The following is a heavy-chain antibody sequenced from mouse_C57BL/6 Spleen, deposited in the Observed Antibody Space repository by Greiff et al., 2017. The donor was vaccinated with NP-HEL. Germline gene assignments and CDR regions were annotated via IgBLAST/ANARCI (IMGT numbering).Heavy chain of an antibody. CDR2: IDPSDSYT. CDR1: GYTFTSYW. D-gene: IGHD4-1*01. CDR3: ARRETGTYAMDY. V-gene: IGHV1-69*01. Sequence: QVQLKQPGAELVRPGSSVKLSCKASGYTFTSYWMHWVKQRPGQGLEWIGEIDPSDSYTNYNQKFKGKSTLTVDKSSSTAYMQLSSLTSEDSAVYYCARRETGTYAMDYWGQGTSVTVSS. J-gene: IGHJ4*01.